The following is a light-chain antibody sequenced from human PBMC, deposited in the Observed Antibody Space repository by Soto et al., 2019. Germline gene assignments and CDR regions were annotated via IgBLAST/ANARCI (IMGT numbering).Light chain of an antibody. CDR2: DVS. CDR3: SSYTSSTTRV. Sequence: QSALTQPASVSGSPGQSITISCTGTSSDVGDYNYVSWYLEHPGKAPKLMIYDVSNRPSGVSNRFSGSKSGSTASLTISGLQAEDEADYYCSSYTSSTTRVFGTGTKVTVL. V-gene: IGLV2-14*01. J-gene: IGLJ1*01. CDR1: SSDVGDYNY.